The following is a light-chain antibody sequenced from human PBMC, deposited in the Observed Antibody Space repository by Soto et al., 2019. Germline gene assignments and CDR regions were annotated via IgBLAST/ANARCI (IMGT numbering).Light chain of an antibody. J-gene: IGLJ2*01. V-gene: IGLV2-14*01. Sequence: QSALTQPASVSGSPGQSITISCTGTSSDVGGYNYVSWYQQHPGKAPKLMIYDVNNRPSGVSNRFSGSKSGNTASLTISGLQADDEGDYYCTPYSSSITLVFGEGTKLT. CDR2: DVN. CDR1: SSDVGGYNY. CDR3: TPYSSSITLV.